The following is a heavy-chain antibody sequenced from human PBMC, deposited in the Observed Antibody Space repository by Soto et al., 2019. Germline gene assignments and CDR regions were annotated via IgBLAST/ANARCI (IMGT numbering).Heavy chain of an antibody. CDR1: GGSIISGGYY. J-gene: IGHJ4*02. V-gene: IGHV4-31*03. CDR2: IYYSGST. Sequence: PSATLSLTCTVSGGSIISGGYYWSWIRQHPGKGLEWIGYIYYSGSTYYNPSLKSRVTISVDTSKNQFSLKLSSVTAADTAVYYCARVRSVTTFGYWGQGTLVTVSS. D-gene: IGHD3-16*01. CDR3: ARVRSVTTFGY.